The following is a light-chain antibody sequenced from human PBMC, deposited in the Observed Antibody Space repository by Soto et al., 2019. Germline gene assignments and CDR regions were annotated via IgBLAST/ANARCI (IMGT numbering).Light chain of an antibody. Sequence: QSALTQPASVSGSPGQSITISCTGTSSDVGSYNLVSWYQQHPGKAPKLIIYEGNMRPSGVSYRFSGSTSGNTASLTISRLQTEDEAAYYCCSYAGSNTYVFGTGTKLTVL. CDR2: EGN. J-gene: IGLJ1*01. CDR3: CSYAGSNTYV. V-gene: IGLV2-23*01. CDR1: SSDVGSYNL.